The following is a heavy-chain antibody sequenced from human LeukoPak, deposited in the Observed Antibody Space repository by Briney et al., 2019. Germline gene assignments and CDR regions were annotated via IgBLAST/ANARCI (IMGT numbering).Heavy chain of an antibody. D-gene: IGHD4-17*01. V-gene: IGHV3-9*01. CDR1: GFTFDDYA. CDR3: AKDWAATVRGTDY. CDR2: ISWNSGRI. Sequence: PGGSLRLSCAASGFTFDDYAMHWVRQVPGKGLEWVSGISWNSGRIGYADSVKGRFTISRGNAKNSLYLQMNSLRAEDTALYYCAKDWAATVRGTDYWGQGTLVTVSS. J-gene: IGHJ4*02.